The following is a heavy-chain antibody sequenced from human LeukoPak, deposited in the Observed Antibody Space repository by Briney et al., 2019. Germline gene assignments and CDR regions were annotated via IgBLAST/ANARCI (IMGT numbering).Heavy chain of an antibody. CDR1: GGSISSYY. V-gene: IGHV4-59*08. CDR3: ARRPFGGWSPLDY. Sequence: SETLSLTCTVSGGSISSYYWSWLRQPPGKGLEWIGYIYYTGITNYNPSLKSRVTISVDTSKNQFSLNLSSVTAADTAVYYCARRPFGGWSPLDYWGQGTLVSVSS. CDR2: IYYTGIT. J-gene: IGHJ4*02. D-gene: IGHD6-19*01.